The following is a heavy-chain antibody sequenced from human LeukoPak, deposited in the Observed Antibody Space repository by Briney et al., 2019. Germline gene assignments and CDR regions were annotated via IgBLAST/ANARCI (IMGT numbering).Heavy chain of an antibody. CDR2: IYYSGST. J-gene: IGHJ4*02. Sequence: SETLSLTCTVSGGFISTSTYYWGWIRQSPGKGLEWIGSIYYSGSTNYNPSLKSRVTISVDTSKNQFSLKLSSVTAADTAVYYCARGRDGYDLAPGYWGQGTLVTVSS. V-gene: IGHV4-39*07. CDR3: ARGRDGYDLAPGY. CDR1: GGFISTSTYY. D-gene: IGHD5-12*01.